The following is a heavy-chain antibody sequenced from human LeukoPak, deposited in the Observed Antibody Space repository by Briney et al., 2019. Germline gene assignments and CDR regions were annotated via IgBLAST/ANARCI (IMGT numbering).Heavy chain of an antibody. J-gene: IGHJ3*02. CDR1: DGTFSGFY. D-gene: IGHD3-22*01. V-gene: IGHV4-34*01. Sequence: PSETLSFTCGVYDGTFSGFYWTWIRQCPGKELEWFGEINSSRSINYNPSHKSRATISVDTSKSQFSLKLISVTAADTAVYYCARPRYFNDGSGHTDIWGQGTMVTVSS. CDR3: ARPRYFNDGSGHTDI. CDR2: INSSRSI.